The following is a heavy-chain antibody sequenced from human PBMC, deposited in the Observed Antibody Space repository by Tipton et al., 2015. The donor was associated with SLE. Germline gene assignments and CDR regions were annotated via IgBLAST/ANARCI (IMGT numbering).Heavy chain of an antibody. CDR1: GGSISSGDYY. J-gene: IGHJ4*02. CDR3: ASGVIAATSDY. D-gene: IGHD2-15*01. Sequence: LRLSCTVSGGSISSGDYYWSWIRQPPGKGLEWIGYIYYSGSTYYNPSLKSRVTISVDTSKNQFSLKLSSVTAADTAVYYCASGVIAATSDYWGQGTLVTVSS. CDR2: IYYSGST. V-gene: IGHV4-30-4*01.